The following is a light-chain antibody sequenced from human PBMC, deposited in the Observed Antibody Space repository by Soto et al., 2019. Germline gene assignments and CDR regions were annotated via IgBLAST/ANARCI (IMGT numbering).Light chain of an antibody. J-gene: IGLJ1*01. CDR2: DVS. CDR1: SSDVGGYNY. CDR3: SSYTTSNTRQIV. Sequence: QSVLTQPASVSVSPGQSMNICCTATSSDVGGYNYVSWYQHHPGKAPKLLIYDVSNRPSGISNRFSGSKSDNTASLTISGLQPEDEADYYCSSYTTSNTRQIVFGTGPKVTVL. V-gene: IGLV2-14*03.